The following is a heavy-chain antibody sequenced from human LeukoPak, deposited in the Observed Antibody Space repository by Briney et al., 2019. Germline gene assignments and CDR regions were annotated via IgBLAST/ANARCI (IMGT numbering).Heavy chain of an antibody. V-gene: IGHV4-59*01. CDR2: IYYSGST. CDR1: GGSISSYY. Sequence: SETLSLTCTVSGGSISSYYWSWIRQPPGKGLEWIGYIYYSGSTNYNPSLKSRATISVDTSKNQFSLKLSSVTAADTAVYYCAREGYYYYYYGMDVWGQGTTVTVSS. J-gene: IGHJ6*02. CDR3: AREGYYYYYYGMDV.